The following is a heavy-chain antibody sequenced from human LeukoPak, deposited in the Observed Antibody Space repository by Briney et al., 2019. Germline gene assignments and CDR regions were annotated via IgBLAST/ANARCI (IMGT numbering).Heavy chain of an antibody. V-gene: IGHV3-64*02. Sequence: GGSLRLSCAASGFTFSSYSMHWVRLAPGKGLEYVSITSSNGGTTYYADSVKGRFTISRDNSKNTLYLQMGSLRAEDMAVYYCGKSLGGITYGPGYYGGQGTLVTVSS. CDR1: GFTFSSYS. CDR2: TSSNGGTT. CDR3: GKSLGGITYGPGYY. D-gene: IGHD3-16*01. J-gene: IGHJ4*02.